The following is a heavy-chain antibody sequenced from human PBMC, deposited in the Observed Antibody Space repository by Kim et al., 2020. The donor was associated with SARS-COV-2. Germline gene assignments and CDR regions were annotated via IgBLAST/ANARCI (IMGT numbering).Heavy chain of an antibody. Sequence: GGSLRLSCAASGFTFSSYGMHWVRQAPGKGLEWVAVISYDGSNKYYADSVKGRFTISRDNSKNTLYLQMNSLRAEDTAVYYCAKDRNFEGKSSGGGYYGMDVWGQGTTVTVSS. CDR3: AKDRNFEGKSSGGGYYGMDV. CDR1: GFTFSSYG. V-gene: IGHV3-30*18. D-gene: IGHD3-9*01. J-gene: IGHJ6*02. CDR2: ISYDGSNK.